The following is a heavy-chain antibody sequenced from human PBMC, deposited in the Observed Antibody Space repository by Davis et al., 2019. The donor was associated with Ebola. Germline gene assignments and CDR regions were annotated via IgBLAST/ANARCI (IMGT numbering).Heavy chain of an antibody. CDR3: ARVGYMVQGVITYNWFDP. V-gene: IGHV1-69*13. Sequence: SVKVSCKASGGTFSSYAISWVRQAPGQGLEWMGGIIPIFGTANYAQKFQGRVTITADESTSTAYMELSSLRSEDTAVYSCARVGYMVQGVITYNWFDPWGQGTLVTVSS. J-gene: IGHJ5*02. D-gene: IGHD3-10*01. CDR2: IIPIFGTA. CDR1: GGTFSSYA.